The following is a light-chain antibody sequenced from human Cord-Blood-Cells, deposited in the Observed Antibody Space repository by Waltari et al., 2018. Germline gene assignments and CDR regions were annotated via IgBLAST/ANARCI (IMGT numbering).Light chain of an antibody. CDR3: QQYNNWPPFIT. V-gene: IGKV3-15*01. J-gene: IGKJ5*01. CDR1: QSVSSN. CDR2: GAS. Sequence: EIVMTQSPAPLSVSPGERATLSCRASQSVSSNLAWYQQKPGQAPRLLIYGASTRATGIPARFSGSGSGTEFTLTISSLQSEDFAVYYCQQYNNWPPFITFGQGTRLEIK.